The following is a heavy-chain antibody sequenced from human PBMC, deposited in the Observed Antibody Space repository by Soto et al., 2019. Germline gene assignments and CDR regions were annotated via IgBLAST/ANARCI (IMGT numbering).Heavy chain of an antibody. Sequence: GESLKISCKGSGYTFTNNWVGWVRQMPGKGLEWMGIIYPGDSDTRYSPSFQGQVTISADRSIGTAYLQWSSLEASDSAFYFCARSPRSSPYFDYWGQGALVTVSS. V-gene: IGHV5-51*01. CDR1: GYTFTNNW. J-gene: IGHJ4*02. D-gene: IGHD6-13*01. CDR2: IYPGDSDT. CDR3: ARSPRSSPYFDY.